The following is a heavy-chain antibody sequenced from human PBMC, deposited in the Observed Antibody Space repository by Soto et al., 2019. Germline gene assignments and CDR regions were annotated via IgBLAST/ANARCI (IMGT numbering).Heavy chain of an antibody. V-gene: IGHV3-53*01. J-gene: IGHJ5*02. CDR3: ARERDGHNPNWFDL. CDR1: GFTVSSNY. Sequence: GGSLRLSCAVSGFTVSSNYMSWVRQPPGKGPEWVSDIYSGGSAYYADSVKGRFTISRDNSKNTLYLQMNSLRAEDTAVYYCARERDGHNPNWFDLWGQGTLVTVPS. CDR2: IYSGGSA. D-gene: IGHD2-8*01.